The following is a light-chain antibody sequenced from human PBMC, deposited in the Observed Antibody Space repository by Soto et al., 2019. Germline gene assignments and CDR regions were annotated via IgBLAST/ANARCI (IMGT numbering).Light chain of an antibody. J-gene: IGLJ3*02. CDR3: AAWDDSLKGWV. V-gene: IGLV1-44*01. Sequence: QPVLTQPPSASGTPGQRVTISCSGSSSNIGSENVNWYQQVPGTAPKLLIYANNQRPSGVPDRFSVSKSGTSASLAIGGRQSEDEADYYCAAWDDSLKGWVFGGGTKLTVL. CDR2: ANN. CDR1: SSNIGSEN.